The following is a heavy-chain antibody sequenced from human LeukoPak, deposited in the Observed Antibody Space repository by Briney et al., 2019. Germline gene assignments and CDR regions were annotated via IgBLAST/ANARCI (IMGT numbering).Heavy chain of an antibody. Sequence: SETLSLTCTVSGGSISSYYWSWIRQPPGKGLEWIGYIYYSGSTNYNPSLKSRVTISVDTSKNQFSLKLSSVTAADTAVYYCARHSTSYDFWSGHAFDIWGQGTMVTISS. J-gene: IGHJ3*02. CDR3: ARHSTSYDFWSGHAFDI. CDR1: GGSISSYY. CDR2: IYYSGST. V-gene: IGHV4-59*08. D-gene: IGHD3-3*01.